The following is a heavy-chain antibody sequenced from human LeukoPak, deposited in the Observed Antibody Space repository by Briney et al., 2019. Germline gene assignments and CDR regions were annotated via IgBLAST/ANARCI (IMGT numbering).Heavy chain of an antibody. CDR1: GFTFGRYG. CDR3: AKSFLELEAYDYYMDV. V-gene: IGHV3-33*06. J-gene: IGHJ6*03. CDR2: IWYDESNS. Sequence: GGSLRLSCAAPGFTFGRYGMHWVRQAPGKGLEWVAVIWYDESNSYYADSVKGRFTISRDNSKKTLYLQMNSLRAEDTAVYYCAKSFLELEAYDYYMDVWGKGTTVTVSS. D-gene: IGHD1-7*01.